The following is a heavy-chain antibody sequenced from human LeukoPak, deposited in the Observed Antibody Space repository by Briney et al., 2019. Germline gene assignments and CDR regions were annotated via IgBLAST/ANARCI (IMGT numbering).Heavy chain of an antibody. J-gene: IGHJ4*02. CDR2: INHSGST. D-gene: IGHD2-2*01. CDR1: GGSFSGYY. V-gene: IGHV4-34*01. CDR3: ARAFPATVYFVY. Sequence: SETLSLTCAVYGGSFSGYYWSWIRQPPGKGLEWIGEINHSGSTNYNPSLKSRVTISVDTSKNQFSLKLSSVTAADTAVYYCARAFPATVYFVYWGQGTLVTVSS.